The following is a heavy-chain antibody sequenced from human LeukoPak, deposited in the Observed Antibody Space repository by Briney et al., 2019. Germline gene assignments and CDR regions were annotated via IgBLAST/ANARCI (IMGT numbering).Heavy chain of an antibody. D-gene: IGHD3-3*01. CDR3: VRDIHRYYADF. CDR2: ISGSGGST. Sequence: PGGSLRLSCAASGFTFNNYAMSWVRQAPGKGLEWVSAISGSGGSTYYADSVKGRFTISRDNSKNTLYLQMNSLRADDTAVYSCVRDIHRYYADFWGQGTLVTVSS. CDR1: GFTFNNYA. J-gene: IGHJ4*02. V-gene: IGHV3-23*01.